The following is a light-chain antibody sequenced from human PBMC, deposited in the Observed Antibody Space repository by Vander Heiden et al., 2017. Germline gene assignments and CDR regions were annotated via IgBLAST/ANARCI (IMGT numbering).Light chain of an antibody. CDR3: QQDDSYPRT. V-gene: IGKV1-8*01. CDR1: QGISSY. CDR2: AAS. Sequence: AIRITQSPSSLSASTGDRVTITCRASQGISSYLAWYQQKPGKAPKLLIYAASTLQSGVPSRSSGSGSGTDFTLTISCLQSEDFATYYCQQDDSYPRTFGQGTKVXIK. J-gene: IGKJ1*01.